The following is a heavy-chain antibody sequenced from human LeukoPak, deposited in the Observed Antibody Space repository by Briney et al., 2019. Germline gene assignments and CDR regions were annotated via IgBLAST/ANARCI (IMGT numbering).Heavy chain of an antibody. D-gene: IGHD1-26*01. V-gene: IGHV3-23*01. CDR1: GFTFSSYA. Sequence: GGSLRLSCAASGFTFSSYAMSWVRQAPGKGLEWVSVISDSGDNTYYADSVKGRFTISRDNSKNTLYLQMSSLRAEDTAVYYCARRGELTPPYYSDYWGQGTLVTVSS. CDR3: ARRGELTPPYYSDY. J-gene: IGHJ4*02. CDR2: ISDSGDNT.